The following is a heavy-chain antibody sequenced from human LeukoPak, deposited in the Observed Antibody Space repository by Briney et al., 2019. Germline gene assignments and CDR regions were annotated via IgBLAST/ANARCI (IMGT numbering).Heavy chain of an antibody. Sequence: SETLSLTCAVYGGSFSGYYWSWIRQPPGKGLEWIGETNHSGSTNYNPSLKSRVTISVDTSKNQFSLKLSSVTAADTAVYYCARVKKAAAFNWFDPWGQGTLVTVSS. CDR2: TNHSGST. CDR1: GGSFSGYY. V-gene: IGHV4-34*01. J-gene: IGHJ5*02. CDR3: ARVKKAAAFNWFDP. D-gene: IGHD6-13*01.